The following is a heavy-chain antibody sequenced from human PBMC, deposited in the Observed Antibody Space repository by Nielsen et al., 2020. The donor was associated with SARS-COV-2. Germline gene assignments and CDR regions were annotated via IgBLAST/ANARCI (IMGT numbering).Heavy chain of an antibody. CDR1: GFTFSSYA. Sequence: GGSLRLSCSASGFTFSSYAMHWVRQAPGKRLEYVSAISSNGGSTYYADSVKGRFTISRDNSKNTLYLQMSSLRAEDTAVYYCVKDGGFYYGSGSYWGAFDIWGQGTMVTVSS. J-gene: IGHJ3*02. D-gene: IGHD3-10*01. V-gene: IGHV3-64D*08. CDR2: ISSNGGST. CDR3: VKDGGFYYGSGSYWGAFDI.